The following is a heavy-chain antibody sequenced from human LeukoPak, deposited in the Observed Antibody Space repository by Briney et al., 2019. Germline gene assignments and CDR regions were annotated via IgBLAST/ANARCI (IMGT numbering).Heavy chain of an antibody. CDR3: TRVMWDSSGYPIDY. Sequence: GGSLRLSCAASGFTFSSYAMSWVRQAPGKGLEWVSAISGNGGRTYYADSVKGRFTTSRDNSKNTLNLQMHRLRVEDTAVYYCTRVMWDSSGYPIDYWGQGSLVTVSS. CDR1: GFTFSSYA. V-gene: IGHV3-23*01. CDR2: ISGNGGRT. J-gene: IGHJ4*02. D-gene: IGHD3-22*01.